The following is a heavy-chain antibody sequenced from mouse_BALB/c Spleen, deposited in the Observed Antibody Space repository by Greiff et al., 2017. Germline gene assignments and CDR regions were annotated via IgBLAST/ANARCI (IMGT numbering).Heavy chain of an antibody. V-gene: IGHV14-3*02. CDR2: IDPANGNT. CDR3: ARKNYGYLDY. CDR1: GFNIKDTY. Sequence: EVQLVESGAELVKPGASVKLSCTASGFNIKDTYMHWVKQRPEQGLEWIGRIDPANGNTKYDPKFQGKATITADTSSNTAYLQLSSLTSEDTAVYYCARKNYGYLDYWGQGTTLTVS. J-gene: IGHJ2*01. D-gene: IGHD1-1*01.